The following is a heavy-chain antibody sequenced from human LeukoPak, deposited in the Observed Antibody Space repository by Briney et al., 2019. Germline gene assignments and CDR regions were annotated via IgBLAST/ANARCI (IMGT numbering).Heavy chain of an antibody. CDR2: ISGSGGST. V-gene: IGHV3-23*01. D-gene: IGHD2-15*01. J-gene: IGHJ4*02. Sequence: GGSLRLSCAASGFTFSSYAMSWVRQAPGKGLEWVSAISGSGGSTYYADSAKGRFTISRDNSKNTLYLQMNSLRAEDTAVYYCAKETRRGCSGGSCHIDYWGQGTLVTVSS. CDR3: AKETRRGCSGGSCHIDY. CDR1: GFTFSSYA.